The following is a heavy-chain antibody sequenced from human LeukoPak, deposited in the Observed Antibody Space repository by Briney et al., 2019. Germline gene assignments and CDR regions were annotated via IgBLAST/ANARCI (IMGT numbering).Heavy chain of an antibody. Sequence: PSETLSLTCTVSGGSVSSGNYYWSWIRQPPGKGLDWIGYIYYSGSTNYNPSLKSRVTISVDTSKNQFSLKLSSVTAADTAVYYCTRTLHGDLLNDYWGQGTLVTVSS. CDR1: GGSVSSGNYY. D-gene: IGHD3-10*01. J-gene: IGHJ4*02. V-gene: IGHV4-61*01. CDR3: TRTLHGDLLNDY. CDR2: IYYSGST.